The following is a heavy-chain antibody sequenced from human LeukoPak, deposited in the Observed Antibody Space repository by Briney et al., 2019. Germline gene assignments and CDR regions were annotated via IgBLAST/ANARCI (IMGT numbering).Heavy chain of an antibody. CDR1: GGTFSSYA. Sequence: SVKVSCKASGGTFSSYAISWVRQAPGRGLEWMGGIIPIFGTANYAQKFQGRVTITADESTSTAFMELSSLRSEDTAVYYCARDRIYSSGSYRRLLGWFDPWGLGTLVTVSS. J-gene: IGHJ5*02. D-gene: IGHD3-10*01. V-gene: IGHV1-69*13. CDR3: ARDRIYSSGSYRRLLGWFDP. CDR2: IIPIFGTA.